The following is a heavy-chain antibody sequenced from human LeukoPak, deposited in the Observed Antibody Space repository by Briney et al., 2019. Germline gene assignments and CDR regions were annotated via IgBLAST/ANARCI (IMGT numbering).Heavy chain of an antibody. CDR1: GGSISSGDYY. Sequence: PSETLSLTCTVSGGSISSGDYYWSWIRQPPGKGLEWIGYIYYSGSTYYNPSLKSRVTISVDTSKNQFSLKLSSVTAADTAVYYCASGTFRGVINAFDIWGQGTMVTVSS. V-gene: IGHV4-30-4*01. CDR3: ASGTFRGVINAFDI. CDR2: IYYSGST. D-gene: IGHD3-10*01. J-gene: IGHJ3*02.